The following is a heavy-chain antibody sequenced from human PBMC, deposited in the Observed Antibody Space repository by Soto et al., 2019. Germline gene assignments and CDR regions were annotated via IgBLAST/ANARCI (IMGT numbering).Heavy chain of an antibody. D-gene: IGHD3-9*01. J-gene: IGHJ4*02. CDR3: PRQIFVSDTDPNSQYSFVS. Sequence: PGESLKISCKGSGYSFAGYWITWVRQKPGKGLEWMGRIDPSDSQTYYSPSFRGHVTISATKSITTVFLQWSSLRASDTAMYYCPRQIFVSDTDPNSQYSFVSWGQGTPVLVPA. V-gene: IGHV5-10-1*01. CDR2: IDPSDSQT. CDR1: GYSFAGYW.